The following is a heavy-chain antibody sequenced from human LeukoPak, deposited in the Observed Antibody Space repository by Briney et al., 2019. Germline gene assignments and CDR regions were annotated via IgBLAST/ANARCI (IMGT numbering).Heavy chain of an antibody. Sequence: GGSLRLSCEASGFTFSNYLMSWVRQAPGKGLEWMANIKEDGSEKYYVDSVRGRFTISRDNAKKSLYLQMNSLSAEDTAVYYCARDYAYDFWSGPLDYWGQGTLVTVSS. CDR2: IKEDGSEK. D-gene: IGHD3-3*01. J-gene: IGHJ4*02. CDR3: ARDYAYDFWSGPLDY. CDR1: GFTFSNYL. V-gene: IGHV3-7*01.